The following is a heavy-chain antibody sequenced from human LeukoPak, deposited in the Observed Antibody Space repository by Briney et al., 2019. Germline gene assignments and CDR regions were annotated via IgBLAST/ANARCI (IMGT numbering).Heavy chain of an antibody. D-gene: IGHD6-19*01. CDR3: ARDSSGWYGGY. CDR2: INAGNGNT. CDR1: GYTFTSYA. Sequence: ASVKVSCKASGYTFTSYAMHWVRQAPGRRLEWMGWINAGNGNTKYSQKFQGRVTITRDTSASTAYMELSSLRSEDTAVYYCARDSSGWYGGYWGQGTLVTVSS. V-gene: IGHV1-3*01. J-gene: IGHJ4*02.